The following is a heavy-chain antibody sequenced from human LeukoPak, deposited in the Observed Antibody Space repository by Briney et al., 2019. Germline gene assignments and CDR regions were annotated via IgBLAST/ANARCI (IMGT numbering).Heavy chain of an antibody. J-gene: IGHJ6*02. V-gene: IGHV1-2*02. CDR2: INPNSGGT. CDR1: GYTFTGYY. Sequence: ASVKVSCKASGYTFTGYYMHWVRQAPGQGLEWMGWINPNSGGTSYAQKFQGRVTMTRDTSISTAYMELSRLRSDDTAVYYCARDFTRFDILTGRGRYYYYGMDVWGQGTTVTVSS. CDR3: ARDFTRFDILTGRGRYYYYGMDV. D-gene: IGHD3-9*01.